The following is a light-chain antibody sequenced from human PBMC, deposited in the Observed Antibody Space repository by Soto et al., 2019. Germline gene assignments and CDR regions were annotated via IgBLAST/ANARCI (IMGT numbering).Light chain of an antibody. CDR3: QSYDRSLSGRV. Sequence: QSVLTQPPSVSGAPGQRVTISCTESSSNIGAGYDVHWYQQLPGTAPKLLIYGNSNRPSGVPDRFSGSKSGTSASLAITGLQAEDEADYYCQSYDRSLSGRVFGGGTKLTVL. J-gene: IGLJ3*02. CDR1: SSNIGAGYD. CDR2: GNS. V-gene: IGLV1-40*01.